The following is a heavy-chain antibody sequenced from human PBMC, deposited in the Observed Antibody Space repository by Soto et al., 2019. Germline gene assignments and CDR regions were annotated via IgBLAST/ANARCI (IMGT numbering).Heavy chain of an antibody. CDR1: GITFEDYA. D-gene: IGHD6-13*01. CDR2: VSGNGLSK. Sequence: EVRLLESGGGLVQPGGSLRLSCAASGITFEDYAISWVRQAPGKGMEWVSDVSGNGLSKHYADSVEDRFTISRDNSKHTVSLQMTGLQADDTAVYYCATTAASAHFDHWGQGILVTVSS. CDR3: ATTAASAHFDH. J-gene: IGHJ4*02. V-gene: IGHV3-23*01.